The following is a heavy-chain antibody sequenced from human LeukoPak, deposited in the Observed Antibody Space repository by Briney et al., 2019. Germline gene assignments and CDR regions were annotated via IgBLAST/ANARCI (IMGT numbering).Heavy chain of an antibody. CDR1: GGSINSGAYY. V-gene: IGHV4-30-2*01. CDR2: IYHSGST. CDR3: ARDRLYDSAWLVDH. D-gene: IGHD3-9*01. J-gene: IGHJ4*02. Sequence: SETLSLTCTVSGGSINSGAYYWSWIRQPPGKGLESIGYIYHSGSTYYNPSLKSRVTISLDRSKNQFSLKLNSVTAADTAVYYCARDRLYDSAWLVDHWGQGTLVTVSS.